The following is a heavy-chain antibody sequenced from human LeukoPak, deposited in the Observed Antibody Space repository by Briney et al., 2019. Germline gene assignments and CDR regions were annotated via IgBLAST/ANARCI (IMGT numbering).Heavy chain of an antibody. Sequence: SETLSLTCSVSGASISDSYWTWIRQPPGKTLEWIGYIYYTGDNDYNPSLKSRVTMSVDTSKNQFSLKLSSVTAADTAVYYCARAARPTYWYFDLWGRGTLVTVSS. CDR1: GASISDSY. CDR2: IYYTGDN. CDR3: ARAARPTYWYFDL. J-gene: IGHJ2*01. D-gene: IGHD6-6*01. V-gene: IGHV4-59*08.